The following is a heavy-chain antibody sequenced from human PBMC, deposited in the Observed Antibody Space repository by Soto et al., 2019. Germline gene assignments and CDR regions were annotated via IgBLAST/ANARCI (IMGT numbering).Heavy chain of an antibody. CDR3: ARDLTGGSGWYVFDY. CDR2: ISYDGNNQ. J-gene: IGHJ4*02. D-gene: IGHD6-19*01. CDR1: GFTFNNYA. Sequence: QVPLVESGGGVVQPGRSLRLSCAASGFTFNNYAMHWVRQTPGKGLEWVAVISYDGNNQYYADSVKGRFTISRDNSKNTLYLQMNCLRAEDTSVYYCARDLTGGSGWYVFDYWGQGTPVTVSS. V-gene: IGHV3-30-3*01.